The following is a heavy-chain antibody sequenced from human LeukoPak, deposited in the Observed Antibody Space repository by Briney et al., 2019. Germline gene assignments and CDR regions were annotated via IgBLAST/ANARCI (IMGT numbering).Heavy chain of an antibody. CDR2: IYYSVST. J-gene: IGHJ4*02. V-gene: IGHV4-61*01. CDR1: GGSIRSSYYY. Sequence: PSETLSLTCTVSGGSIRSSYYYWSWIRQPPGKGLEWIGYIYYSVSTNYNPSLKSRVTISVDTSKNQFSLKLSSVTAADTAVYYCVRGRRLDCVWGTSTPTFDCWGQGTLVTVSS. CDR3: VRGRRLDCVWGTSTPTFDC. D-gene: IGHD3-16*01.